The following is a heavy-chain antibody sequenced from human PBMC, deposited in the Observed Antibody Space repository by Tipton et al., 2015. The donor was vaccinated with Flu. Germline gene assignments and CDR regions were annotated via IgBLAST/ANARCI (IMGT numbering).Heavy chain of an antibody. J-gene: IGHJ6*02. V-gene: IGHV3-48*03. CDR3: VCGVGATIDYYNALVV. CDR2: ISSGGSTI. D-gene: IGHD1-26*01. CDR1: GFTFSCYA. Sequence: SLRLSCVASGFTFSCYAMTWVRQAPGKGLEWVSYISSGGSTIYYADSVKGRCTISRDNAKNSLYLQMTSLRGEDTAVYYFVCGVGATIDYYNALVVLGQGTTVTLSS.